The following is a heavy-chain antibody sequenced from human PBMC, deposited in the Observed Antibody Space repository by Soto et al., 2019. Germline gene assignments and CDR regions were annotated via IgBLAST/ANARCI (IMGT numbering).Heavy chain of an antibody. CDR2: INAGNGNT. Sequence: QVQLVQSGAEVTKPGASVKDSCKASEYTFTSYDIHWVRQAPGQSLEWMGRINAGNGNTKYSQKFQDRVIFTRDTSATTAYMELSRLTAEDTDVYYCARANECGGGAVCSSWFDPWGQGTLVTVSS. J-gene: IGHJ5*02. D-gene: IGHD2-21*01. V-gene: IGHV1-3*01. CDR1: EYTFTSYD. CDR3: ARANECGGGAVCSSWFDP.